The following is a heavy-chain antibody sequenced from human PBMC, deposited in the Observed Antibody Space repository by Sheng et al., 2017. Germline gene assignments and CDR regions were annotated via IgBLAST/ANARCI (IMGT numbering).Heavy chain of an antibody. CDR3: ARGGYTYGIIDS. Sequence: QVQLVQSGAEVKKPGASVKVSCKASGYTFTNYDINWVRQATGQGLEWMGWMNPNSANTAYAQKFQGRVTITRNTSISTTYMELNSLNSEDTAVYYCARGGYTYGIIDSWGQGTLVTVSS. J-gene: IGHJ4*02. CDR1: GYTFTNYD. D-gene: IGHD5-18*01. CDR2: MNPNSANT. V-gene: IGHV1-8*03.